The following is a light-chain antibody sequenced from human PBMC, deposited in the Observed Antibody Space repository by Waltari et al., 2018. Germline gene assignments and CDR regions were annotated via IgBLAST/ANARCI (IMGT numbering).Light chain of an antibody. CDR1: SSNIGAGYE. Sequence: QSVLTQPPSVSGAPGERVTISCTGTSSNIGAGYEVHWYQQVPGTAPKLRLYGTHNRPSWVPDRVSGSKAGTSASLAITGLQAEDESDYYCQSYDSSGHYVFGSGTKVTVL. J-gene: IGLJ1*01. V-gene: IGLV1-40*01. CDR3: QSYDSSGHYV. CDR2: GTH.